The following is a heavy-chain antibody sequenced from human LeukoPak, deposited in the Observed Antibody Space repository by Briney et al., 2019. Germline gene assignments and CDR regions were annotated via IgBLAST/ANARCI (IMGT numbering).Heavy chain of an antibody. CDR2: INHSGST. V-gene: IGHV4-30-2*01. CDR3: ARGVDCTNGVCYFDY. D-gene: IGHD2-8*01. Sequence: PSETLSLTCAVSGGSISSGGYSWSWIRQPPGKGLEWFGYINHSGSTYYNPSLKSRVTISVDRSKNQFSLKLSSVPAADTAVYYCARGVDCTNGVCYFDYWGQGTLVTVSS. J-gene: IGHJ4*02. CDR1: GGSISSGGYS.